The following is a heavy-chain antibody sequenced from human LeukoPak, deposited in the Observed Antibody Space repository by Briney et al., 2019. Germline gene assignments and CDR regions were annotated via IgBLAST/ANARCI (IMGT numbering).Heavy chain of an antibody. D-gene: IGHD3-10*01. J-gene: IGHJ4*02. Sequence: GGSMRLSCAISRFTLDDYAFHWVRQPPGKGLEWVAFISGKGDSTDYADSVKGRFTIPRDNSKNSLYLQMNSLRTEDTALYYCAKDYYDSGSYFDSWGQGTLVTVSS. V-gene: IGHV3-43*02. CDR2: ISGKGDST. CDR3: AKDYYDSGSYFDS. CDR1: RFTLDDYA.